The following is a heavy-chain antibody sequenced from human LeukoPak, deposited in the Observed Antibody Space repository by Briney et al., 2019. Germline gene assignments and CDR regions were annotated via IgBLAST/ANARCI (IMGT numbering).Heavy chain of an antibody. J-gene: IGHJ5*02. V-gene: IGHV1-18*01. Sequence: ASVKVSCKASGYTFTNYGITWVRQAPGQGLEWMGWISAYNGNTNSAQKVQDRVTMTTDTSTSTAYMQLRSLRSDDTAVYYCARGLATDVTPLSWFEPWGQGTLVIVSS. CDR1: GYTFTNYG. D-gene: IGHD4-23*01. CDR3: ARGLATDVTPLSWFEP. CDR2: ISAYNGNT.